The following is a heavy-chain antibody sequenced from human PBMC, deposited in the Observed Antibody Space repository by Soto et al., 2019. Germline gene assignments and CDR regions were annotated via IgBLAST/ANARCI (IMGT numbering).Heavy chain of an antibody. CDR2: INHGGSA. V-gene: IGHV4-34*01. J-gene: IGHJ5*02. CDR3: ARGRGGMQWRQNNWFDP. Sequence: SETLSLTCAVYGGSLSNYYWSWIRQPPGKGLEWIGEINHGGSANYNPSLKSRVTISVDTSKNQFSLKLSSVTAADTAVYYCARGRGGMQWRQNNWFDPRGQGTLVTVSS. D-gene: IGHD6-19*01. CDR1: GGSLSNYY.